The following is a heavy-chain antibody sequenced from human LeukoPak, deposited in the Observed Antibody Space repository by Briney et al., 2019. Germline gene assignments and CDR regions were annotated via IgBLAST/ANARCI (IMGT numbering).Heavy chain of an antibody. J-gene: IGHJ4*02. Sequence: GGSLRLSCAASGFTFSSYAMSWVRQAPGRGLEWVSSISGSGGTTYYADSVKGRFTISRDNSKNTLYLQMNSLRAEDTAVYYCATFLKKVYCSGGSCPNFDYWGQGTLVTVSS. CDR2: ISGSGGTT. CDR3: ATFLKKVYCSGGSCPNFDY. CDR1: GFTFSSYA. V-gene: IGHV3-23*01. D-gene: IGHD2-15*01.